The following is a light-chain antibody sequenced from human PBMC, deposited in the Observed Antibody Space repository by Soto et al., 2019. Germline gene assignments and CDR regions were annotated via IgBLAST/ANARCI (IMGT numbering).Light chain of an antibody. CDR3: AAWDDSLSGWV. J-gene: IGLJ3*02. CDR2: RNN. Sequence: QSVLTQPPSASGTPGQTVTISCSGSSSNIGSNYVYSYQQLPGRAPKLLIYRNNQRPSGVADRFSGSKSGTSASLAISGLRSEDEADYYCAAWDDSLSGWVFGGGTKLTVL. V-gene: IGLV1-47*01. CDR1: SSNIGSNY.